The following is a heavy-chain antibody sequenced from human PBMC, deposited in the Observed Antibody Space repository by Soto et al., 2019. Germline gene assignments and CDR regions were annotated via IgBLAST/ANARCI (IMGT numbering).Heavy chain of an antibody. V-gene: IGHV1-8*01. Sequence: QVPLVQSGAEVKKPGASVKVSCKASGYTFTSYDINWVRQATGQGLEWMGWMNPNSGNTGYAQKFQGRVTMTRNTSISTAYMELSSLRSEDTAVYYCARRETYYDFWSGYRGYYYYMDVWGKGTTVTVSS. CDR3: ARRETYYDFWSGYRGYYYYMDV. CDR1: GYTFTSYD. CDR2: MNPNSGNT. J-gene: IGHJ6*03. D-gene: IGHD3-3*01.